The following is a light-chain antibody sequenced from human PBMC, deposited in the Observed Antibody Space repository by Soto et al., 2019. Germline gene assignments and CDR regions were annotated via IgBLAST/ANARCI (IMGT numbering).Light chain of an antibody. CDR1: QSISSW. Sequence: ILMTQSPATLSASVGDRVTITCRASQSISSWLAWYQQKPGKAPKLLIYDASSLESGVPSRFSGSGSGTEFTLTISSLQPDDFATYYCQQYNSYTWTFGQGTKVDSK. J-gene: IGKJ1*01. CDR2: DAS. CDR3: QQYNSYTWT. V-gene: IGKV1-5*01.